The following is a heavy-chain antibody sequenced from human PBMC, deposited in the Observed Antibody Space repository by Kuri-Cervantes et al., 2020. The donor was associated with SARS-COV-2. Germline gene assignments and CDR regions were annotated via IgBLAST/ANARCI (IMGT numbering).Heavy chain of an antibody. CDR2: INPNSGGT. V-gene: IGHV1-2*04. CDR1: GYTFTGYY. CDR3: ARDLDSSGYGYYYYGMDV. D-gene: IGHD3-22*01. Sequence: ASVKVSCKASGYTFTGYYIHWVRQAPGQGLEWMEWINPNSGGTNSAQEFQGWVTMTRDTSISTAYMELSRLRSDDTAVYYCARDLDSSGYGYYYYGMDVWGQGTTVTVSS. J-gene: IGHJ6*02.